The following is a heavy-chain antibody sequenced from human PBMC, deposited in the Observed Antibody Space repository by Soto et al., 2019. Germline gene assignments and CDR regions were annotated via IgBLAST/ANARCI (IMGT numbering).Heavy chain of an antibody. D-gene: IGHD3-3*01. CDR3: ARDILRFLEWSPLYYMDV. Sequence: ASVKISCTASGYTFTSYAMHRVRQAPGQRLEWMGWINAGNGNTKYSQKFQGRVTITRDTSASTAYMELSSLRSEDTAVYYCARDILRFLEWSPLYYMDVWGKGTTVTVSS. CDR1: GYTFTSYA. V-gene: IGHV1-3*01. J-gene: IGHJ6*03. CDR2: INAGNGNT.